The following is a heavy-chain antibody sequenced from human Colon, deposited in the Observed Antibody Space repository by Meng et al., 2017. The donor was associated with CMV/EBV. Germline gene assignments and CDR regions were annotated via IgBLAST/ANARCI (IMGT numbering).Heavy chain of an antibody. Sequence: GESLKISCAASGFRFRDYEWNWVRQAPGKGLEWISYISVTGSTIYYADSVKGRFTISRDNGESALYLQMNSLRAEDTGVYFCARGARPGAYSFDGGDWPINWFHPWGQGTTVTVSS. V-gene: IGHV3-48*03. CDR2: ISVTGSTI. CDR1: GFRFRDYE. D-gene: IGHD2-21*01. J-gene: IGHJ5*01. CDR3: ARGARPGAYSFDGGDWPINWFHP.